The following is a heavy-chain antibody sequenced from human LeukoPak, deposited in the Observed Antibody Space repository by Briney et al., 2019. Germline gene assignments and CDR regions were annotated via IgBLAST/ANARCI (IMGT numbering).Heavy chain of an antibody. CDR2: IYSGGST. Sequence: GGSLRLSCAASGFTVSSNYMSRVRQAPGKGLEWVSVIYSGGSTYYADSVKGRFTISRHNSKNTLYLQMNSLRAEDTAVYYCARGKILNYVGAFDIWGQGTMVTVSS. J-gene: IGHJ3*02. CDR3: ARGKILNYVGAFDI. CDR1: GFTVSSNY. V-gene: IGHV3-53*04. D-gene: IGHD3-16*01.